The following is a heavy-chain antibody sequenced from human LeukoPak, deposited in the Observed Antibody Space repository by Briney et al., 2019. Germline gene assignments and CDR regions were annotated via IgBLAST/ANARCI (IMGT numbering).Heavy chain of an antibody. CDR1: GGSISSGGYY. CDR3: GRGENVDY. D-gene: IGHD1-1*01. Sequence: SETLSLTCTVSGGSISSGGYYWSWIRQPPGKGLEWIGYIYHSGSTYYNPSLKSRVTISVDRSKNQFSLKLSSVTAADTAVYYCGRGENVDYWGQGTLVTVSS. J-gene: IGHJ4*02. CDR2: IYHSGST. V-gene: IGHV4-30-2*01.